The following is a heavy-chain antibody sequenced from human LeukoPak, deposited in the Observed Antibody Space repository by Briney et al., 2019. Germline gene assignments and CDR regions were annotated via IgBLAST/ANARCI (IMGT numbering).Heavy chain of an antibody. CDR2: IRYDGSNK. Sequence: GGSLRLSCAASGFTFSSYGMHWVRQAPGKGLEWVAFIRYDGSNKYYADSVKGRFTISRDNSKNTLYLQVNSLRAEDTAVYYCAKDISGSYLLDYWGQGTLVTVSS. CDR3: AKDISGSYLLDY. V-gene: IGHV3-30*02. J-gene: IGHJ4*02. CDR1: GFTFSSYG. D-gene: IGHD3-10*01.